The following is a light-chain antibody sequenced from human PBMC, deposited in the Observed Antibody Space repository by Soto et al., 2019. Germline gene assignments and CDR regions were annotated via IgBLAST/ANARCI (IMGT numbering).Light chain of an antibody. CDR2: INN. V-gene: IGLV1-44*01. CDR3: AAWDDSLNGVV. Sequence: QLVLTQPPSASGTPGQRVTISCSGSSSNIGSNTVNWYQQLPGTAPKLLIYINNHRPSGVPDRFSGSKSGTSASLAISGLQSEDEADYYCAAWDDSLNGVVFGGGTKLTVL. J-gene: IGLJ2*01. CDR1: SSNIGSNT.